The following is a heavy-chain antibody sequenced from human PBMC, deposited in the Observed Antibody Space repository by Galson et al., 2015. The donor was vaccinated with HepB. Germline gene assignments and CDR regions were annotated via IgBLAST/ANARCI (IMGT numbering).Heavy chain of an antibody. J-gene: IGHJ4*02. Sequence: SLRLSCAASGYTFTIYWMSWVRQAPGKGLEWVANIKQGGSDQYYVDSVKGRFTISRDNTKNSVYLQMNSLRAEDTAVYYCARNRRGDYWGQGTLVTVSS. CDR3: ARNRRGDY. V-gene: IGHV3-7*01. CDR1: GYTFTIYW. D-gene: IGHD3-10*01. CDR2: IKQGGSDQ.